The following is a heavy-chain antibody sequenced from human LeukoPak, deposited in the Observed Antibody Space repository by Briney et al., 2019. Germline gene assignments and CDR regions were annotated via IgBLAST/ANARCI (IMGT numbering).Heavy chain of an antibody. V-gene: IGHV3-20*01. Sequence: PGGSLRLSCAASGFTFDDYGMSWVRQAPGKGLEWVSRINWNGGSTGYADSVKGRFTISRDNAKNSLYLQMNSLRAEDTALYHCARDFGYDSSGYYYPGSDYWGQGTLVTVSS. CDR2: INWNGGST. CDR3: ARDFGYDSSGYYYPGSDY. CDR1: GFTFDDYG. D-gene: IGHD3-22*01. J-gene: IGHJ4*02.